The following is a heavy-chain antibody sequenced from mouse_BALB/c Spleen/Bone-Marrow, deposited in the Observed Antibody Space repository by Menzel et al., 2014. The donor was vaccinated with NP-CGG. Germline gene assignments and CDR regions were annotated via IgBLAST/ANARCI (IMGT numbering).Heavy chain of an antibody. D-gene: IGHD3-1*01. CDR2: ICPGNSDT. CDR1: GYTFSNYW. Sequence: VQLKQSGTVLARPGAAVKMSCKASGYTFSNYWVHWVKQRPGQGLEWIGTICPGNSDTTYNQKFKGKATLTAVTSTSTAYMELSSLTNEDSAVYYCTTLARNKFDYWGQGTTLTVSS. J-gene: IGHJ2*01. CDR3: TTLARNKFDY. V-gene: IGHV1-5*01.